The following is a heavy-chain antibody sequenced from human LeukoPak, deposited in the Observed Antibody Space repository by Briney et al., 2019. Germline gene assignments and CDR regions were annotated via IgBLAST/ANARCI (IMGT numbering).Heavy chain of an antibody. V-gene: IGHV3-53*01. CDR2: IYSVGNT. Sequence: PGGSLRLSCTVSGFTVSSNSWSSVRQAPGKGLEWVSFIYSVGNTHYSNSVKGRFTISRDNAKNSLYLQVNSLRAEYTAVYYCAELGITMIGGVWGKGTTVTVSS. D-gene: IGHD3-10*02. CDR1: GFTVSSNS. CDR3: AELGITMIGGV. J-gene: IGHJ6*04.